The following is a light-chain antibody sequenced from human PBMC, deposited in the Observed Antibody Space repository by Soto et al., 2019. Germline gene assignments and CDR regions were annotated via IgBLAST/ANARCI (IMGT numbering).Light chain of an antibody. J-gene: IGKJ1*01. Sequence: DIQMTQSPSTLSASVGDRVTITCRASQSISSWLAWYQQKPGKAPKLLIYKASTLESGVPSTFSGSESGTEFPLTISSLQPDHFAIYYCQQYNSYSPWTFGQGTKVKIK. V-gene: IGKV1-5*03. CDR2: KAS. CDR3: QQYNSYSPWT. CDR1: QSISSW.